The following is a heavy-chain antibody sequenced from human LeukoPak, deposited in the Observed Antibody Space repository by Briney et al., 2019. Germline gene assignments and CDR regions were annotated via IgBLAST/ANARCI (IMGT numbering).Heavy chain of an antibody. J-gene: IGHJ4*02. CDR2: INHSGST. CDR3: ARVVGATLDY. Sequence: PSETLSLTCAVYGGSFSGYYWSWIRQPPGKGLEWIGEINHSGSTNSNPSLKSRVTISVDTSKNQFSLKLSSVTAADTAVYYCARVVGATLDYWGQGTLVTVSS. CDR1: GGSFSGYY. V-gene: IGHV4-34*01. D-gene: IGHD1-26*01.